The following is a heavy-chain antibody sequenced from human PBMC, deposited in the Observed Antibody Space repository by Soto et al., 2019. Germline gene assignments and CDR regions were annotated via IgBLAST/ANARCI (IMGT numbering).Heavy chain of an antibody. CDR3: ARPFPLDYHDSGLTRWFDP. V-gene: IGHV4-30-4*01. Sequence: PTETLSLTCTVSGGSISSGDYYWSWIRQPPGKGLEWIGYIYYSWSTYYNPSLKSRVTISVDTSKNQFSLKLSSVTAADTAVYYRARPFPLDYHDSGLTRWFDPWPQGILVNVS. CDR1: GGSISSGDYY. D-gene: IGHD3-22*01. J-gene: IGHJ5*02. CDR2: IYYSWST.